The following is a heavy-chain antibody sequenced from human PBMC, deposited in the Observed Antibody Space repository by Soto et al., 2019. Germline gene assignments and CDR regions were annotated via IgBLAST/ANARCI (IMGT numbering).Heavy chain of an antibody. J-gene: IGHJ4*02. CDR1: GFTFSSYG. Sequence: GGSLRLSCAASGFTFSSYGMHWVRQAPGKGLEWVAVIWYDGSNKYYADSVKGRFTISRDNSKNTLYLQMNSLRAEDTAVYYCPLDPGPVNDYWGQGTLVTVSS. CDR2: IWYDGSNK. V-gene: IGHV3-33*01. CDR3: PLDPGPVNDY.